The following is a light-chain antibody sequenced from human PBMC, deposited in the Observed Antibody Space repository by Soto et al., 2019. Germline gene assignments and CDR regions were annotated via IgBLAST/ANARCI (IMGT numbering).Light chain of an antibody. CDR2: EVT. V-gene: IGLV2-14*01. CDR1: SSDVGAYDY. CDR3: SSYTRSSTYV. J-gene: IGLJ1*01. Sequence: QSALTQPASVSASPGQSIAISCSGTSSDVGAYDYVSWYQHHPGKAPKLIIYEVTYRPSWVSNRFSASKSGNTASLTISGLQAEDEADYYCSSYTRSSTYVFGTGTKLTVL.